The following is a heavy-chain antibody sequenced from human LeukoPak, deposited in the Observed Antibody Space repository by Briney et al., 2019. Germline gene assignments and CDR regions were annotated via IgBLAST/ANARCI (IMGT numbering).Heavy chain of an antibody. D-gene: IGHD2-15*01. V-gene: IGHV4-59*11. J-gene: IGHJ4*02. CDR3: ARGGDMTPPHY. Sequence: SETLSLTCTVSGGSISSHYWSWIRQPPGKGLEWIGYIYYSGSTNYNPSLKSRVTISVDTSKNQFSLKLSSVTAADTAVYYCARGGDMTPPHYWGQGTLVTVSS. CDR1: GGSISSHY. CDR2: IYYSGST.